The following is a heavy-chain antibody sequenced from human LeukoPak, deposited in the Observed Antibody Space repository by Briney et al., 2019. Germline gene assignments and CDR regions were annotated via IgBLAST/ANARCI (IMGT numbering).Heavy chain of an antibody. V-gene: IGHV1-69*01. CDR3: ARDSHDYTSS. CDR2: IIPIFGTA. D-gene: IGHD2-2*02. J-gene: IGHJ4*02. Sequence: ASVKVSCKASGGTFSSYAISWGRQAPGQGLEWMGGIIPIFGTANYAQKFQGRVTITADESTSTAYMELSSLRSEDTAVYYCARDSHDYTSSWGQGTLVTVSS. CDR1: GGTFSSYA.